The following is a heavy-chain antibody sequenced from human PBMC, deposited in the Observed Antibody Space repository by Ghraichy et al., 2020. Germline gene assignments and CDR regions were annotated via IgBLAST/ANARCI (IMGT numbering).Heavy chain of an antibody. CDR3: ARQNQGVMGATSDAFDI. CDR1: GGTFSSYA. CDR2: IIPIFGTA. V-gene: IGHV1-69*13. D-gene: IGHD1-26*01. Sequence: SVKVSCKASGGTFSSYAISWVRQAPGQGLEWMGGIIPIFGTANYAQKFQGRVTITADESTSTAYMELSSLRSEDTAVYYCARQNQGVMGATSDAFDIWGQGTMVTVSS. J-gene: IGHJ3*02.